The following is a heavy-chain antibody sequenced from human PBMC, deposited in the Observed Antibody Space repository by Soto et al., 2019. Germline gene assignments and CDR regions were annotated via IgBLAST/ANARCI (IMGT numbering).Heavy chain of an antibody. D-gene: IGHD3-22*01. Sequence: QVQLVQSGAEVKKPGASVKVSCKASGYTFTSYGISWVRQAPGQGLEWMGWISAYNGNTNYAQKLQGRVTMTTDTSTRTAYKELRSLRSDDTAVYYCARCLGYYDSSGYPQSSFDIWGQGTMVTVSS. V-gene: IGHV1-18*01. CDR2: ISAYNGNT. CDR3: ARCLGYYDSSGYPQSSFDI. J-gene: IGHJ3*02. CDR1: GYTFTSYG.